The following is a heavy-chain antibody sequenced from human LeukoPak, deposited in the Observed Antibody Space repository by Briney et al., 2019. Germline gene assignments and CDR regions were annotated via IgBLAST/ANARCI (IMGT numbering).Heavy chain of an antibody. D-gene: IGHD3-22*01. Sequence: GGSLRLSCAASGFTFSSYWMSWVRQAPGKGLEWVANIKQDGSEKYYVDSVKGRFTISRDNAKNSLYLQMNSLRAEDTAVYYCARDRLGYYSLFDYWGQGTLVTVSS. CDR1: GFTFSSYW. V-gene: IGHV3-7*01. CDR2: IKQDGSEK. J-gene: IGHJ4*02. CDR3: ARDRLGYYSLFDY.